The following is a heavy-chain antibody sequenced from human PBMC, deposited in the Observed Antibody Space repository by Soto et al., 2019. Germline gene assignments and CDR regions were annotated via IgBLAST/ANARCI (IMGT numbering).Heavy chain of an antibody. CDR2: IYYSGST. D-gene: IGHD5-12*01. J-gene: IGHJ4*02. CDR3: ARTLDRGYSGYVFAY. V-gene: IGHV4-59*08. Sequence: SETLSLTCTVSGGSISSYYWSWIRQPPGKGLEWIGYIYYSGSTNYNPSLKSRVTISVDTSKNQFSLKLSSVTAADTAVYYCARTLDRGYSGYVFAYWSQGTLVTVSS. CDR1: GGSISSYY.